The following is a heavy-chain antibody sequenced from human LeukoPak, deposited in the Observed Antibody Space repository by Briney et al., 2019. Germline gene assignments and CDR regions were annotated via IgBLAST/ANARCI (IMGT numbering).Heavy chain of an antibody. D-gene: IGHD2-15*01. V-gene: IGHV3-23*01. CDR1: GFTFSSYA. J-gene: IGHJ3*02. Sequence: GGSLRLSCAASGFTFSSYAMSWVRQAPGKGLEWVSAISGSGGSTYYADSVKGRFTISRDNSKNTLYLQMNSLRAEDTAVYYCAKEIGYCSGGSCSSSWAFDTWGQGTMVTVSS. CDR2: ISGSGGST. CDR3: AKEIGYCSGGSCSSSWAFDT.